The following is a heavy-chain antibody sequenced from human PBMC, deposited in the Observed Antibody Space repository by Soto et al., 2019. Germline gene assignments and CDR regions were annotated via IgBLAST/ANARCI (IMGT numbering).Heavy chain of an antibody. J-gene: IGHJ4*02. D-gene: IGHD4-17*01. CDR1: GVTVGNNY. CDR3: ARNVPVTGLGY. Sequence: EVRLVESGGGLVQPGGSLRLSCAASGVTVGNNYMSWVRQAPGKGLEWVSVTYSGGGTRYADSVKGRFTMSRDSTKNTVYLQMDSLRAEDTAVYFCARNVPVTGLGYWGQGSLVTVSS. V-gene: IGHV3-66*01. CDR2: TYSGGGT.